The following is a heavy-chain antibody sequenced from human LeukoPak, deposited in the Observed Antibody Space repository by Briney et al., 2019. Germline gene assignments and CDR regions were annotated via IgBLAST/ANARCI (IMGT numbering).Heavy chain of an antibody. D-gene: IGHD2-15*01. J-gene: IGHJ3*02. CDR2: IYYSGST. CDR1: GGSISSYY. V-gene: IGHV4-59*01. Sequence: SETLSLTCTVSGGSISSYYWSWIRQPPGKGLEWIGYIYYSGSTNYNPSLKSRVTISVDTSKNQFSLKPSSVTAADTAVYYCARFSWADAFDIWGQGTMVTVSS. CDR3: ARFSWADAFDI.